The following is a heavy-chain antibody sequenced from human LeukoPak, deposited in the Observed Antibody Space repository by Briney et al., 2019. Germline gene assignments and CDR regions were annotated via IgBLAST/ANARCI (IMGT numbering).Heavy chain of an antibody. D-gene: IGHD1-7*01. CDR1: GGSISSYY. Sequence: SSETLSLTCTVSGGSISSYYWSWIRQPPGKGLEWIGYIYYSGSTNYNPSLKSRVTISVDTSKDQFSLKLSSVTAADTAVYYCARDNWNYGSSMDVWGQGTTVTVSS. J-gene: IGHJ6*02. CDR2: IYYSGST. CDR3: ARDNWNYGSSMDV. V-gene: IGHV4-59*01.